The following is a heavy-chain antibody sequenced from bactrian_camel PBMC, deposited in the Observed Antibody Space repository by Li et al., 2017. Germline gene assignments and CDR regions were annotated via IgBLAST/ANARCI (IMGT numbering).Heavy chain of an antibody. CDR3: ASEGAGPGVVVTPACSYEY. D-gene: IGHD2*01. CDR1: EYSPSTYC. Sequence: DVQLVESGGGSVQSVGSLRLSCAISEYSPSTYCMGWLRQAPGKEREGVAVIGSDGSTDYADSVKGRFTISQDNTENILYLQMNSLKPEDTAMYYCASEGAGPGVVVTPACSYEYWGQGTQVTVS. CDR2: IGSDGST. J-gene: IGHJ4*01. V-gene: IGHV3S10*01.